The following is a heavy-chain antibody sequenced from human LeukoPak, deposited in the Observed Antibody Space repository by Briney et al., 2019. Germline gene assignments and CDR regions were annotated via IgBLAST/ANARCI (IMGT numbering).Heavy chain of an antibody. CDR2: IKSDGST. V-gene: IGHV3-74*01. CDR1: GFTFSRYW. CDR3: ARAPAEIGGYYPEYFRH. D-gene: IGHD3-22*01. J-gene: IGHJ1*01. Sequence: GSLRLSSAASGFTFSRYWMHWVPHAPGKGLVWVSRIKSDGSTNYADSVEGRFTISRDNAKNTVSLQMNSLRAEDTGVYYCARAPAEIGGYYPEYFRHWGQGTLVTVSS.